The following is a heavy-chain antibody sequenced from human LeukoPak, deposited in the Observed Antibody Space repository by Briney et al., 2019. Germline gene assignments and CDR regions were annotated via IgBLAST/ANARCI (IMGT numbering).Heavy chain of an antibody. D-gene: IGHD3-22*01. Sequence: GGSLRLSCAASGFTFDDYAMHWVRHAPGKGLEWVSGISWNSGSIGYADSVKGRFTISRDNAKNSLYLQMNSLRAEDTALYYCATDPSSGYDYWGQGTLVTVSS. J-gene: IGHJ4*02. CDR1: GFTFDDYA. CDR2: ISWNSGSI. CDR3: ATDPSSGYDY. V-gene: IGHV3-9*01.